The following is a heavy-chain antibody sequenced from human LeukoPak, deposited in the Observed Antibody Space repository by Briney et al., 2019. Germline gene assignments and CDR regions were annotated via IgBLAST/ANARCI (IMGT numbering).Heavy chain of an antibody. D-gene: IGHD5-18*01. V-gene: IGHV4-4*02. CDR2: IYHSGST. J-gene: IGHJ4*02. Sequence: KASETLSLTCAVSGGSISSSNWWSWVRQPPGKGLEWIGEIYHSGSTNYNPSLKSRVTILVDKSKNQFSLKLSSVTAADTAVYYCARGLRHPVRDYWGQGTLVTVSS. CDR3: ARGLRHPVRDY. CDR1: GGSISSSNW.